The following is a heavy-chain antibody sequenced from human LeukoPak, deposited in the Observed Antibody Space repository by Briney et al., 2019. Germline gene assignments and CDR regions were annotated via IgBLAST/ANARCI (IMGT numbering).Heavy chain of an antibody. CDR1: GFTFSNFY. J-gene: IGHJ5*01. CDR2: ISSNGGKI. V-gene: IGHV3-11*01. Sequence: GGSLRLSCAASGFTFSNFYMSWIRQAPGKGPEWVSYISSNGGKIHYVDSVRGRFTISRDNAENSLYLHMSSLRADDTAVYYCVGDSIISVGGFDFWGQGTQVTVSS. CDR3: VGDSIISVGGFDF. D-gene: IGHD2-15*01.